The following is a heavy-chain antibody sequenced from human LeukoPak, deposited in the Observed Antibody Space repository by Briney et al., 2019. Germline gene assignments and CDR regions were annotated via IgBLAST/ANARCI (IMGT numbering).Heavy chain of an antibody. J-gene: IGHJ4*02. Sequence: GGSLRLSCAASGFTFSTYWMSWVRQAPGKGLEWVASIKEDGSEKYYVDSVKGRFTISRDNARNSLYLQMNSLRAEDTAVYYCARRGGILNGYYDYWGQGTLVTVSS. CDR2: IKEDGSEK. D-gene: IGHD3-9*01. CDR3: ARRGGILNGYYDY. V-gene: IGHV3-7*03. CDR1: GFTFSTYW.